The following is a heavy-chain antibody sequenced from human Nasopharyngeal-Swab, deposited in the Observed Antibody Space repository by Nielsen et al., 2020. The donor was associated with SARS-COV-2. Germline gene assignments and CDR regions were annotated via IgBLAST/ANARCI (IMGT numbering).Heavy chain of an antibody. V-gene: IGHV4-34*01. CDR1: GGSFSGYY. CDR3: ARHNDNGWFDP. Sequence: SETLSLTCAMYGGSFSGYYWSWIRQPPGKGLEWIGEINHSGSTDYNPSHKSRVTISLDTSKNQFSLKLRSVTAADTAVYYCARHNDNGWFDPWGQGTLVTVSS. CDR2: INHSGST. J-gene: IGHJ5*02. D-gene: IGHD3-16*01.